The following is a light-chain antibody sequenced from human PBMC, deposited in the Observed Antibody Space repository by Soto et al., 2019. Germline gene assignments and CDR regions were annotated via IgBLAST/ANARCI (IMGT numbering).Light chain of an antibody. Sequence: EKVMTQSPATLSVSPGERATLSCRASQSISTKLAWYQQKPGQAPRLLIYGASNRATGIPDRFSGSGSGTDFTLTISRLEPEDFAVYYCQQYGSSGTFGQGTKVDIK. CDR3: QQYGSSGT. V-gene: IGKV3-20*01. CDR1: QSISTK. CDR2: GAS. J-gene: IGKJ1*01.